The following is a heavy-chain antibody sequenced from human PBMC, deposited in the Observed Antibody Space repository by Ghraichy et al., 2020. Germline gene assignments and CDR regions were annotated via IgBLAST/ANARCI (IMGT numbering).Heavy chain of an antibody. J-gene: IGHJ6*02. CDR3: ARRRRISTRGDGIDV. V-gene: IGHV4-4*08. CDR2: ISTTGNT. CDR1: GGSISTYH. Sequence: SETLSLTCSVSGGSISTYHWTWIRQPPGKGVEWIGYISTTGNTNYNPSLESRVTISMDTSKSQFPLKLSSVTAADTAVYYCARRRRISTRGDGIDVWGQGTTVTVAS. D-gene: IGHD1-1*01.